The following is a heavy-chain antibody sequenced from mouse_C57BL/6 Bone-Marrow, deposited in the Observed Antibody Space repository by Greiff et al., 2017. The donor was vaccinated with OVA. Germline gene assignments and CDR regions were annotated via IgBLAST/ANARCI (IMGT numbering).Heavy chain of an antibody. CDR2: IDPNWRGP. CDR1: GYTFTSYW. Sequence: QVQLQQPGAELVKPGASVKLSCKASGYTFTSYWMHWVKQRPGRGLERMGRIDPNWRGPKYNEKFKSKATRTVDKPSSTAYMQISSRTSEDSAVYYCAWGYYAMDYWGQGTAVTVSS. J-gene: IGHJ4*01. CDR3: AWGYYAMDY. V-gene: IGHV1-72*01.